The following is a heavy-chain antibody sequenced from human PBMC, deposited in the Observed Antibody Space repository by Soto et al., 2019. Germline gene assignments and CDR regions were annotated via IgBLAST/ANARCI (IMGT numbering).Heavy chain of an antibody. CDR3: ARGVGFGYYYYHMDL. D-gene: IGHD3-10*01. J-gene: IGHJ6*02. CDR2: IYYSGSA. V-gene: IGHV4-61*01. CDR1: GDSIISVSDF. Sequence: SETLSLTCTVSGDSIISVSDFWSWLLQPPGKGLEWIGYIYYSGSADYNPSFGSRVTISIDTSKNQSSLKLTSVTAADTAVDYGARGVGFGYYYYHMDLWGQGTTVTVS.